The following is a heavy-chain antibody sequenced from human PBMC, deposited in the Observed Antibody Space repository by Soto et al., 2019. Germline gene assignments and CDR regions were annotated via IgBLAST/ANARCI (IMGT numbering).Heavy chain of an antibody. CDR3: VKDFAFYSSSGFNWFDP. D-gene: IGHD6-13*01. V-gene: IGHV3-64D*06. Sequence: PGGSLRLSCSASGFTFSSYAMHWVRQAPGKGLEYVSAISSNGGSTYYADSVKGRFTISRDNSKNTLYLQMSSLRAEDTAVYYCVKDFAFYSSSGFNWFDPWGRGTLVTVSS. J-gene: IGHJ5*02. CDR1: GFTFSSYA. CDR2: ISSNGGST.